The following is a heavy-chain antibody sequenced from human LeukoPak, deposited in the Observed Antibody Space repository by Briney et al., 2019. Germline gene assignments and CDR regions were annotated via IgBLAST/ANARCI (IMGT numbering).Heavy chain of an antibody. J-gene: IGHJ4*02. V-gene: IGHV4-34*01. CDR3: ARAEYSSSSGYYFDY. CDR1: GGSFSGYY. D-gene: IGHD6-6*01. CDR2: INHSGST. Sequence: PSETLSLTCAVYGGSFSGYYWSWIRQPPGKGLEWIGEINHSGSTNYNPSLKSRVTISVDTSKNQLSLKLSSVTAADTAVYYCARAEYSSSSGYYFDYWGQGTLVTVSS.